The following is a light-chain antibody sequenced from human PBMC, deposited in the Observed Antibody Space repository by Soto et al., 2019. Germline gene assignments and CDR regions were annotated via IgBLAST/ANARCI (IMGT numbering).Light chain of an antibody. CDR3: QQYYISPRT. CDR2: WGS. V-gene: IGKV4-1*01. Sequence: EGAATXCHSXQRIXYTSKNKNYLAWYQHEAGDVPKLPIYWGSIREAGVPDRFSGSGSGTDFTLTIRSLQAEDVATYYCQQYYISPRTFAHGTQVEIK. J-gene: IGKJ1*01. CDR1: QRIXYTSKNKNY.